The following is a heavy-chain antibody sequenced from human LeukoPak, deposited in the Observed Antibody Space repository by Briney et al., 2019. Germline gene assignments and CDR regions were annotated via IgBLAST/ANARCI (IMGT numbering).Heavy chain of an antibody. Sequence: ASVKVSCKASGYTFTSYGISWVRQAPGQGLEWMGWISAYNGNTNYAQKLQGRVTMTTDTSTSKAYMELRSLRSDDTAVYYCARGVTDYYYYYMDGWGKGTTVTVSS. CDR1: GYTFTSYG. J-gene: IGHJ6*03. CDR2: ISAYNGNT. V-gene: IGHV1-18*01. CDR3: ARGVTDYYYYYMDG. D-gene: IGHD4-11*01.